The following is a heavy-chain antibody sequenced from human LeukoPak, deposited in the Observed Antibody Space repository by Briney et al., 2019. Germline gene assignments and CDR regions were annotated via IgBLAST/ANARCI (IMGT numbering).Heavy chain of an antibody. J-gene: IGHJ3*02. D-gene: IGHD1-26*01. CDR3: AREGPTRDDAFDI. CDR2: IYYSGST. CDR1: GGSISSGDYY. V-gene: IGHV4-30-4*01. Sequence: SETLSLTCTVSGGSISSGDYYWSWIRQPPGKGLEWIGYIYYSGSTYYNPSLKSRVTISVDTSKNQFSLKLSSVTAADTAVYYCAREGPTRDDAFDIWGQGTMVTVSS.